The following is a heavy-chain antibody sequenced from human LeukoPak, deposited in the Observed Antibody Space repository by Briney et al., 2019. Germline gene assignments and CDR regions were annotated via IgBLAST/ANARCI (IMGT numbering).Heavy chain of an antibody. V-gene: IGHV4-59*08. CDR2: IYYSGST. J-gene: IGHJ4*02. Sequence: PSETLSLTCTVSGGSISSYYWSWIRQPPGKRLEWIGYIYYSGSTNYNPSLKSRVTISVDTSKNQFSLKLSSVTAADTAVYYCARHPGAPPEFDYWGQGTLVTVSS. CDR3: ARHPGAPPEFDY. CDR1: GGSISSYY.